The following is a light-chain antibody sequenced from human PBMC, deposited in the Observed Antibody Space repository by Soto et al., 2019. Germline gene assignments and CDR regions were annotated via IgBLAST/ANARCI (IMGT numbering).Light chain of an antibody. Sequence: LPQSPGTLSLSPGERATLSCRASQTVRSNYLAWYQHKPGQSPKLLIYGASARATGIPDRFSGGGSGAEYTLTISSLQSEDFAVYYCQQYDKWPRTFGQGTKV. CDR2: GAS. CDR1: QTVRSN. V-gene: IGKV3-15*01. CDR3: QQYDKWPRT. J-gene: IGKJ1*01.